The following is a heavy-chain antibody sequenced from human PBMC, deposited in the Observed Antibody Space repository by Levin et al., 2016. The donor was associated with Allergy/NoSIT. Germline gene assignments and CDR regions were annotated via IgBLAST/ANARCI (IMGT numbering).Heavy chain of an antibody. Sequence: GGSLRLSCAASGFTFSSYGMHWVRQAPGKGLEWVAVIWYDGSNKYYADSVKGRFTISRDNSKNTLYLQMNSLRAEDTAVYYCARGPKQLYYYYYMDVWGKGTTVTVSS. CDR3: ARGPKQLYYYYYMDV. V-gene: IGHV3-33*01. CDR1: GFTFSSYG. J-gene: IGHJ6*03. CDR2: IWYDGSNK. D-gene: IGHD6-13*01.